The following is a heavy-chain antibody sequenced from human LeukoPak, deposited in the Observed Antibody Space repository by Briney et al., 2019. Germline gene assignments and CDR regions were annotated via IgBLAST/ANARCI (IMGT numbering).Heavy chain of an antibody. Sequence: GGSLRLSCAASGFTFSSYSMNWVRRAPGKGLEWVSYISSSSSTTYYADSVKGRFTISRDNAKNSLYLQMNSLRAEDTAVYYCARGGGGIAARRGAFDIWGQGTMVTVSS. CDR2: ISSSSSTT. CDR3: ARGGGGIAARRGAFDI. D-gene: IGHD6-6*01. CDR1: GFTFSSYS. J-gene: IGHJ3*02. V-gene: IGHV3-48*04.